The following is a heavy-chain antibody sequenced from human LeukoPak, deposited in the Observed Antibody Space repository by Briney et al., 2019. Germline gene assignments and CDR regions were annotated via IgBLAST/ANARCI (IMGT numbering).Heavy chain of an antibody. CDR2: IDPGDSYT. CDR3: ARHYSSGSDFDY. V-gene: IGHV5-10-1*01. J-gene: IGHJ4*02. D-gene: IGHD6-19*01. CDR1: GYSFTRYW. Sequence: GESLMISCKGSGYSFTRYWISWVRQMPGKGLEWMGRIDPGDSYTNYSPSFQGHVTISADKSISTAYLKWSSLKASDTAMYYCARHYSSGSDFDYWGQGTLVTVSS.